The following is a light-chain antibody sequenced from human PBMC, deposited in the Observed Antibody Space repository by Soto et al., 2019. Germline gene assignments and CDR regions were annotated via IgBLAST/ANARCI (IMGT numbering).Light chain of an antibody. Sequence: DIVLTQSPGTLSLSQGDSATLSCRDSQTVTRNYLAWHQQKTGQTPRLLVYGASSRATGIPARLSGSGSGTDLNLTISRLEPEDFAVYYCQQHGSSPITFGQGTRLEIK. V-gene: IGKV3-20*01. CDR1: QTVTRNY. J-gene: IGKJ5*01. CDR3: QQHGSSPIT. CDR2: GAS.